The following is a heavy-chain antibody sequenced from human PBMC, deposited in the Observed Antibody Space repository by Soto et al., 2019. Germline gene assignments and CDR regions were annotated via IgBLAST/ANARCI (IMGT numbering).Heavy chain of an antibody. Sequence: ASVKVSCKASGYTFTSYDMHWVRQAPGQRLEWMGWINAGNGNTKYSQKFQGRVTITRDTSASTAYMELSSLRSEDTAVYYCASTGPVLRYFDWLPTSGGFDPWGQGTLVTVSS. J-gene: IGHJ5*02. CDR2: INAGNGNT. D-gene: IGHD3-9*01. V-gene: IGHV1-3*01. CDR3: ASTGPVLRYFDWLPTSGGFDP. CDR1: GYTFTSYD.